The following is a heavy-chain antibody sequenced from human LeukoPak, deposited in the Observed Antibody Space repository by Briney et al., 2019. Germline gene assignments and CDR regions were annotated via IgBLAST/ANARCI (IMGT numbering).Heavy chain of an antibody. CDR2: VYYTGST. V-gene: IGHV4-59*08. J-gene: IGHJ4*02. Sequence: SETLSLTCTVSGGSISSYYWSWIRQPPGKGLEWIGYVYYTGSTNYNPSLKSRVTISVDTSKNQFSLKLSSVTAADTAVYYCARVHGSGSYSYWGQGTLVTVSS. CDR3: ARVHGSGSYSY. D-gene: IGHD3-10*01. CDR1: GGSISSYY.